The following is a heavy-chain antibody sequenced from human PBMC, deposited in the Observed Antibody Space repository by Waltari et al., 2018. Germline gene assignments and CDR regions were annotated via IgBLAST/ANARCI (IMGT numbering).Heavy chain of an antibody. Sequence: QVQLVQSGAEVKKPGASVKVSCKVSGYTLHALSIHWGRQAPGKGLEWMGGCDPEDGETIYAQKFQGRVTMTEDTSTDTAYMELSSLRSEDTAVYYCATDLLFHGDYRWGQGTLVTVSS. D-gene: IGHD4-17*01. CDR1: GYTLHALS. CDR2: CDPEDGET. J-gene: IGHJ5*02. CDR3: ATDLLFHGDYR. V-gene: IGHV1-24*01.